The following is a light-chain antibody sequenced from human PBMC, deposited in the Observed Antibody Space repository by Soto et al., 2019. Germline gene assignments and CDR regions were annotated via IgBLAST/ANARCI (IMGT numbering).Light chain of an antibody. Sequence: QSVLTQPPSVSGAPGQRVTISCTGSSSNIGAGYDVHWYQQLPGTAPKLLIYGNSNRPSGVPDRFSGSKSGTSASLAITRLRAEDEADYYCQSYDSSLSAHVVFGGGTKLTVL. J-gene: IGLJ2*01. CDR2: GNS. CDR3: QSYDSSLSAHVV. V-gene: IGLV1-40*01. CDR1: SSNIGAGYD.